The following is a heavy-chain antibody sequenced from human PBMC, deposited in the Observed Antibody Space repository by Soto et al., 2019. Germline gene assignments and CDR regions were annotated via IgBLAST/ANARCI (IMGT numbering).Heavy chain of an antibody. CDR2: IVVGSGNT. Sequence: SVKVSCKASGFTFTSSAVQWVRQARGQRLEWIGWIVVGSGNTNYAQKFQERVTITRDMSTSTAYMELRRLRSEDTAVYYCAADGRVYCSGGSCYGIEFDYWGQGTLVTVSS. J-gene: IGHJ4*02. CDR1: GFTFTSSA. D-gene: IGHD2-15*01. CDR3: AADGRVYCSGGSCYGIEFDY. V-gene: IGHV1-58*01.